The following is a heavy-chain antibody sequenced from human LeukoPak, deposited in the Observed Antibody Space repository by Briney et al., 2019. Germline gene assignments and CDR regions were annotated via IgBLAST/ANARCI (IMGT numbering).Heavy chain of an antibody. CDR3: AKDDRWLQFCC. J-gene: IGHJ4*02. Sequence: GGSLRLSCTASGFTFSSYEMNWVRQAPGKGLEWVSYISSSGSTIYYADSVRGRFTISRDNSRNTLYLQMNSLRAEDTAVYYCAKDDRWLQFCCWGQGTLVTVSA. CDR1: GFTFSSYE. V-gene: IGHV3-48*03. CDR2: ISSSGSTI. D-gene: IGHD5-24*01.